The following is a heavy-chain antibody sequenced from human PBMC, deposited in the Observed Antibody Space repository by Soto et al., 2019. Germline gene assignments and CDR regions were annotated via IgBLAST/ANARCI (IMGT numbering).Heavy chain of an antibody. D-gene: IGHD6-13*01. V-gene: IGHV3-30*18. CDR1: GFTFSSYG. CDR2: ISYDGSNK. CDR3: AKGMGYRSCWYPYRAYGMDV. Sequence: GGSLRLSCAASGFTFSSYGMHWVRQAPGKGLEWVAVISYDGSNKYYADSVKGRFTISRDNSKNTLYLQMNSLRAEDTAVYYCAKGMGYRSCWYPYRAYGMDVWGQGTTVTVSA. J-gene: IGHJ6*01.